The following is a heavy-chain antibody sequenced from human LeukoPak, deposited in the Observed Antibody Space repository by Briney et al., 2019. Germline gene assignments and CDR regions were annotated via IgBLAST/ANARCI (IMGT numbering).Heavy chain of an antibody. CDR2: IYYSGTT. Sequence: PSETLSLTCTVSSGSISSADYYWNWVRQHPGKGLEWIGYIYYSGTTFYNPSLKSRISISLDTSKNQFSLRLSSVTAADTAVYYCAGGSDRAKVGYWGQGALVTVSS. J-gene: IGHJ4*02. D-gene: IGHD1-26*01. V-gene: IGHV4-31*03. CDR1: SGSISSADYY. CDR3: AGGSDRAKVGY.